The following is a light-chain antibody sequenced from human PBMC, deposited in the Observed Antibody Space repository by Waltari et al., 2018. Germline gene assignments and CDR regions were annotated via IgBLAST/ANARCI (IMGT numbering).Light chain of an antibody. V-gene: IGLV1-51*01. CDR1: SSNIGNSS. Sequence: QSVLTQPPSVSAAPRQKVSISCSGSSSNIGNSSVSWFQQFPRAAPKLLIYDTNKRPSGIPDRFSASKSGTSATLGISGLRTGDEAIYHCGTWDNSLNIVIFGGGTKLTVL. CDR3: GTWDNSLNIVI. CDR2: DTN. J-gene: IGLJ2*01.